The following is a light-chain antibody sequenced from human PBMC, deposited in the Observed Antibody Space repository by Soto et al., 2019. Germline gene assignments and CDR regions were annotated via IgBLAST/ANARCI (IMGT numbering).Light chain of an antibody. CDR2: EVS. CDR3: SSYTISPTLV. Sequence: QSALAQPASVSGSRGQSITISCTGTSSDVGGYNYVSWYQQHPGKAPKLMIYEVSNRPSGVSTRFSGSKSGNTASLTISGLQAEDEADYYCSSYTISPTLVFGTGT. CDR1: SSDVGGYNY. V-gene: IGLV2-14*01. J-gene: IGLJ1*01.